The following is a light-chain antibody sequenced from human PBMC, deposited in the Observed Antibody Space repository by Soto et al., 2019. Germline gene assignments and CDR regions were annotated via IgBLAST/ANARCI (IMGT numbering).Light chain of an antibody. Sequence: QSALTQPPSVSGAPGQRVTISCTGSSSNIGAGYGVHWYQQLPGTAPKLLIYGNSNRPSGVPDRFSGSKSGTSASLAITGLQAEDEADYYCQSYDSSLSGWVFGGGTKVTVL. J-gene: IGLJ3*02. CDR2: GNS. CDR1: SSNIGAGYG. CDR3: QSYDSSLSGWV. V-gene: IGLV1-40*01.